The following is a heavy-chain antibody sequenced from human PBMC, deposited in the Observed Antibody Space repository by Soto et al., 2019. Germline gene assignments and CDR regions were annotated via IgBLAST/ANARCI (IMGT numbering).Heavy chain of an antibody. D-gene: IGHD1-7*01. CDR2: IYYSGST. V-gene: IGHV4-39*01. CDR3: ARHNLDKRELQLFDY. Sequence: SETLSLTCTVSGGSISSSSYYWGWIRQPPGKGLEWIGSIYYSGSTYYNPSLKSRVTIFVDTSKNQFSLKLSSVTAADTAVYYCARHNLDKRELQLFDYWGQGTLVTVSS. CDR1: GGSISSSSYY. J-gene: IGHJ4*02.